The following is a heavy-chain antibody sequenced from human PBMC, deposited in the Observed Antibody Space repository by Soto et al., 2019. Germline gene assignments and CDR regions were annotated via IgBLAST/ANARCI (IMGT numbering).Heavy chain of an antibody. CDR2: ISGSGGST. Sequence: EVQLLESGGGLVQPGGSLRLSCAASGFTFSSYAMNWVRQAPGKGLEWVSGISGSGGSTYYADSVKGRFTISRDNAKNPLYLQMNSLTAEDTGVYYCAKDRFGEYFYYGMDVWGQATTVTVSS. CDR1: GFTFSSYA. CDR3: AKDRFGEYFYYGMDV. V-gene: IGHV3-23*01. J-gene: IGHJ6*02. D-gene: IGHD3-10*01.